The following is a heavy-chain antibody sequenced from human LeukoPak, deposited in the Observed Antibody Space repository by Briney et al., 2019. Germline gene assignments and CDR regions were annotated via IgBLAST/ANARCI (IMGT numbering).Heavy chain of an antibody. J-gene: IGHJ4*02. D-gene: IGHD1-20*01. Sequence: ASVKVSCKTSGFTFTDYYMVWVRQAPGQGLEWMGIINPSGGSTNYAQKFQGRVTMTRDTSISTAYMELSRLRSDDTAVYYCARMYNWNDRYFDYWGQGTLVTVSS. CDR2: INPSGGST. V-gene: IGHV1-2*02. CDR3: ARMYNWNDRYFDY. CDR1: GFTFTDYY.